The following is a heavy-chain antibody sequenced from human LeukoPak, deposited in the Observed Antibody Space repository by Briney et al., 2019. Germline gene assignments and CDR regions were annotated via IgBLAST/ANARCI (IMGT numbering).Heavy chain of an antibody. CDR3: ATLKRGANTKLLDY. CDR2: IYSGGGST. D-gene: IGHD1-26*01. V-gene: IGHV3-53*01. Sequence: GGSLRLSCAASGFTDSSNYMSWVRQAPGKGLEWVSVIYSGGGSTYYADSVKGRFTISRDYSKNTLYLQMNSLRAEDTAVYYCATLKRGANTKLLDYWGQGTLVTVSS. J-gene: IGHJ4*02. CDR1: GFTDSSNY.